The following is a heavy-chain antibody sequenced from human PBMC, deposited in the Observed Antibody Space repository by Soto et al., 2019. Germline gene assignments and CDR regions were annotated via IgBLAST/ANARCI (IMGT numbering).Heavy chain of an antibody. V-gene: IGHV3-21*01. CDR3: AREVTYYYDSSGYPDY. CDR2: ISSSSSYI. D-gene: IGHD3-22*01. J-gene: IGHJ4*02. Sequence: GSLRLSCAASGFTFSSYSMNWVRQAPGKGLEWVSSISSSSSYIYYADSVKGRFTISRDNAKNSLYLQMNSLRAEDTAVYYCAREVTYYYDSSGYPDYWGQGTLVTVSS. CDR1: GFTFSSYS.